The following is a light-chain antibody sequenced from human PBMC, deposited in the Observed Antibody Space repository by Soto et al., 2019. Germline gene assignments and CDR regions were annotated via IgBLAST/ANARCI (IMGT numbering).Light chain of an antibody. Sequence: EIVLTQSPGTLSLSPGERATLSCRATESVSNNLAWYQQKPRQAPRLLIYGASSRATGIPDRFSGSGSGAGFTLTISSLEPEDFAVYYCQHYDRSPPVTFGQGTRLEIK. CDR1: ESVSNN. CDR3: QHYDRSPPVT. CDR2: GAS. V-gene: IGKV3-20*01. J-gene: IGKJ5*01.